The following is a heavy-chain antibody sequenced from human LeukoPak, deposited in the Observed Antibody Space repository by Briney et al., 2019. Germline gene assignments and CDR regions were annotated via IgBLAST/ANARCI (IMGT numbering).Heavy chain of an antibody. J-gene: IGHJ4*02. V-gene: IGHV1-46*01. Sequence: ASVKVSCKASGYTFTSYYMHWVRQAPGQGLEWMGIINPSGGGTSYAQKFQGRDTMTRDTSTSTVYMELSSLRSEDTAVYYCARGGQRVWFGEYNDYWGQGTLVTVSS. CDR1: GYTFTSYY. CDR2: INPSGGGT. D-gene: IGHD3-10*01. CDR3: ARGGQRVWFGEYNDY.